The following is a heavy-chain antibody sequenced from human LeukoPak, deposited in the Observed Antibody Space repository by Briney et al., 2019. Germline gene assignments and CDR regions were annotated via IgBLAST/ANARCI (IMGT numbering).Heavy chain of an antibody. CDR3: ARGDFISSRDYLFFFDY. Sequence: SVKVSCKASGGTFSSYAISWVRQAPGQGLEWMGGIIPIFGTANYAQKFQGRVTITADESTSTAYMELSSLRSEDTAVYYCARGDFISSRDYLFFFDYWGQGSLVTVSS. CDR1: GGTFSSYA. V-gene: IGHV1-69*01. CDR2: IIPIFGTA. J-gene: IGHJ4*01. D-gene: IGHD3-16*01.